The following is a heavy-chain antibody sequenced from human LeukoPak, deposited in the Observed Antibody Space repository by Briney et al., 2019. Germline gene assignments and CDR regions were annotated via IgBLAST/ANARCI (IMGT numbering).Heavy chain of an antibody. CDR3: AREDCSSTSCYTWHYYYGMDV. D-gene: IGHD2-2*02. CDR1: GGTFSSYA. CDR2: IIPIFGTA. V-gene: IGHV1-69*13. Sequence: ASVTVSCKASGGTFSSYAISWVRQAPGQGLEWMGGIIPIFGTANYAQKFQGRVTITADESTSTAYMELSSLRSEDTAVYYCAREDCSSTSCYTWHYYYGMDVWGQGTTVTVSS. J-gene: IGHJ6*02.